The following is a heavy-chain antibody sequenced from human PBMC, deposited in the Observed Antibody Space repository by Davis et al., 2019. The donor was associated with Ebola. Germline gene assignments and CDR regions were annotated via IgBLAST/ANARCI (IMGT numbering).Heavy chain of an antibody. D-gene: IGHD3-16*02. CDR2: IYPGDSDT. Sequence: GGSLRLSCKGSGYSFTSYWISWVRQMPGKGLEWMGIIYPGDSDTRYSPSFQGQVTISADKSISTAYLQWSSLKASDTAMYYCARIGDYVWGSYRFDYYYGMDVWGKGTTVTVSS. J-gene: IGHJ6*04. CDR3: ARIGDYVWGSYRFDYYYGMDV. V-gene: IGHV5-51*01. CDR1: GYSFTSYW.